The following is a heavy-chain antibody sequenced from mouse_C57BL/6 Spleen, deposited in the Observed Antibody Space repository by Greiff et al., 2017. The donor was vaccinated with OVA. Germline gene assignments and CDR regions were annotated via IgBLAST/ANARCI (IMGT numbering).Heavy chain of an antibody. D-gene: IGHD2-4*01. V-gene: IGHV6-6*01. Sequence: EVKLQESGGGLVQPGGSMKLSCAASGFTFSDAWMDWVRQSPEKGLEWVAEIRNKANNHATYYAESVKGRFTISRDDSKSSVYLQMNSLRAEDTGIYYCTGAYDYDEGYFDVWGTGTTVTVSS. J-gene: IGHJ1*03. CDR2: IRNKANNHAT. CDR1: GFTFSDAW. CDR3: TGAYDYDEGYFDV.